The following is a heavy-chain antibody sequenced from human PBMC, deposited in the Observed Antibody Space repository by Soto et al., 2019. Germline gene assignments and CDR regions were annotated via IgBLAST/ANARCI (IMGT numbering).Heavy chain of an antibody. CDR1: GFTFSNAW. V-gene: IGHV3-15*07. CDR2: IKSKTDGGTT. CDR3: TTRPLPVTSDY. J-gene: IGHJ4*02. Sequence: EVQLVESGGGLVKPGGSLRLSCAASGFTFSNAWMNWVRQAPGKGLEWVGRIKSKTDGGTTDYAAPVKGRFTISRDDSKNTLYLQMNSLKTEDTDVYDCTTRPLPVTSDYWGQGTLVTVSS. D-gene: IGHD4-17*01.